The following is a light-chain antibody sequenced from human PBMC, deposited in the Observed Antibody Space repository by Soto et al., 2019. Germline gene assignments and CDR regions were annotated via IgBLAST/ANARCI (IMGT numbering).Light chain of an antibody. CDR2: EVS. J-gene: IGLJ2*01. CDR1: SSDVGGYNY. Sequence: QSAPTQPASVSGSPGHSITVSCTGTSSDVGGYNYVSWYQQHPGKAPKLMIYEVSNRPSGVSNRFSGSKSGNTASLTISGLQAEDEADYYCSSYTSSSTLVFGGATKLTVL. V-gene: IGLV2-14*01. CDR3: SSYTSSSTLV.